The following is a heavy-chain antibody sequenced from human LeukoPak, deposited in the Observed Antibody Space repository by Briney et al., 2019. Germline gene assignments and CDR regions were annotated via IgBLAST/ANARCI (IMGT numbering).Heavy chain of an antibody. CDR2: TYTSGST. D-gene: IGHD6-13*01. CDR3: AAHAGYSSYWYVY. Sequence: PSETLSLTCTVSGDSISSYYWSWIRQPAGKGLEWIGRTYTSGSTNYNPSLKSRATMSVDTSKNQFSLKLSSVTAADTAVYYCAAHAGYSSYWYVYWGQGTLVTVSS. CDR1: GDSISSYY. J-gene: IGHJ4*02. V-gene: IGHV4-4*07.